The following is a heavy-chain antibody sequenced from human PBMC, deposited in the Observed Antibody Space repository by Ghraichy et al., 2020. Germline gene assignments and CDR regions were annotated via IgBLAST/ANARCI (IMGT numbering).Heavy chain of an antibody. CDR3: AREASGSRLDF. V-gene: IGHV6-1*01. J-gene: IGHJ4*02. Sequence: SQTLSLTCAISGDSVSGNNVAWNWIRQSPSRGLQWLGRTYYRSKWSFEYAVSVKSRTTINPDTSKNQFSLQLNSVTPEDTAVYYCAREASGSRLDFWGQGILVTVSS. CDR1: GDSVSGNNVA. D-gene: IGHD3-10*01. CDR2: TYYRSKWSF.